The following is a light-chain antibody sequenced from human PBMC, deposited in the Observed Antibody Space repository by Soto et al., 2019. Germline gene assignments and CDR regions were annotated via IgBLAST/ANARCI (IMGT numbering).Light chain of an antibody. Sequence: QSVLTQPPSASGAPGQRVTISCSGSRSNIGAGYDVHWYQQLPGTAPKLLIYGNSNRPSGVPDRFSGSKSGTSASLAITGLQAEDEADYYCQSYDSSLSGWVFGTGTKVTVL. CDR3: QSYDSSLSGWV. CDR2: GNS. CDR1: RSNIGAGYD. J-gene: IGLJ1*01. V-gene: IGLV1-40*01.